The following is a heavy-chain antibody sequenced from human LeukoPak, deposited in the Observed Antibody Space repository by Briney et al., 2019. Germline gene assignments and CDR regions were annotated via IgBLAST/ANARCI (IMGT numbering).Heavy chain of an antibody. CDR2: ISYDGTNK. J-gene: IGHJ4*02. V-gene: IGHV3-30-3*01. Sequence: PGGSLRLSCAASGFTFSSFAIHWVRQAPGKGLEWVAVISYDGTNKYYADYVKGRFTISRDDSKNTLYLQMNSLRAEDTAVYYCARDRGATGYCSGGSCYSHFDYWSQGALVTVSS. D-gene: IGHD2-15*01. CDR3: ARDRGATGYCSGGSCYSHFDY. CDR1: GFTFSSFA.